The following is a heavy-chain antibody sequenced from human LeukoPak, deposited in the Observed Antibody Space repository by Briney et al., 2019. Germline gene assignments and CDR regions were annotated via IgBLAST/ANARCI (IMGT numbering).Heavy chain of an antibody. CDR1: GYTFTGYY. Sequence: SVKVSCKASGYTFTGYYMHWVRQAPGQGLEWMGRINPNSGGTNYAQKSQGRVTMTRDTSISTAYMELSRLRSDDTAVYYCARGTSSGSYYLYYYYYGMDVWGQGTTVTVSS. V-gene: IGHV1-2*06. J-gene: IGHJ6*02. CDR2: INPNSGGT. CDR3: ARGTSSGSYYLYYYYYGMDV. D-gene: IGHD1-26*01.